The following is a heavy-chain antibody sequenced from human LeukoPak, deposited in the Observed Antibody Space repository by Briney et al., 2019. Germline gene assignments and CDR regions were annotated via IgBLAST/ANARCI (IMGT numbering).Heavy chain of an antibody. CDR2: IAYSAST. D-gene: IGHD6-13*01. Sequence: SETLSLTCTVSGGSISSGDYFWTWIRQHPGKGLEWIGYIAYSASTYYNPSLKSRVTISVDTSKNQFSLKVSSVTAADAAVYYCARDRSSSSFYYGMDAWGQGTTVTVSS. CDR3: ARDRSSSSFYYGMDA. V-gene: IGHV4-31*03. J-gene: IGHJ6*02. CDR1: GGSISSGDYF.